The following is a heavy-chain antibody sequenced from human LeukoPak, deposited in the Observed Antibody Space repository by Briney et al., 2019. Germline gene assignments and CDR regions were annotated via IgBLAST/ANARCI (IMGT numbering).Heavy chain of an antibody. V-gene: IGHV4-39*01. CDR3: ARQGGPYGDRDF. CDR2: IYYSGST. Sequence: SETLSLTSTVYGGSIISSSNYWGWIRQPQGKGLEWIGSIYYSGSTYYNPSLKSRVTISVDTSKNQFSLKLSSVTAADTAVCYCARQGGPYGDRDFWGQGTLVTVSS. D-gene: IGHD4-17*01. J-gene: IGHJ4*02. CDR1: GGSIISSSNY.